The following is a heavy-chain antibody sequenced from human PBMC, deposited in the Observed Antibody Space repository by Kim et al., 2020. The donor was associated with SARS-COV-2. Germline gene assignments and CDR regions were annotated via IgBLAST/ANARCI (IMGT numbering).Heavy chain of an antibody. Sequence: THYAESVKGRFTISRDNSKNTLYLQMNSLRVEDTAVYYCAKMVGTNTTDYWGQGTLVTVSS. CDR3: AKMVGTNTTDY. V-gene: IGHV3-23*01. J-gene: IGHJ4*02. D-gene: IGHD1-26*01. CDR2: T.